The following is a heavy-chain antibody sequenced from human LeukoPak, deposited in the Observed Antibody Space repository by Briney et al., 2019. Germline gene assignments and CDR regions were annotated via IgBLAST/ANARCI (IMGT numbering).Heavy chain of an antibody. J-gene: IGHJ3*02. CDR1: GFTFSSYA. Sequence: GGSLRLSCAPSGFTFSSYAMSWVRQAPGKGLEWVAVISGGGSGTYYADSVRGRFTVSRDNSKNTVYLQMNSLRAEDTAIYYCAKAVGSSGYFSRDAFDIWGQGTMVTVSS. CDR3: AKAVGSSGYFSRDAFDI. V-gene: IGHV3-23*01. CDR2: ISGGGSGT. D-gene: IGHD3-22*01.